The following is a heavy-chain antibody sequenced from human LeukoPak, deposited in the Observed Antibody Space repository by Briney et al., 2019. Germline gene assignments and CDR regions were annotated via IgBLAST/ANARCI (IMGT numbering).Heavy chain of an antibody. J-gene: IGHJ6*03. CDR1: GYTFTSYA. CDR3: ARGDEDTAMVQFYYYMDV. V-gene: IGHV7-4-1*02. D-gene: IGHD5-18*01. CDR2: INTNTGNP. Sequence: ASVKVSCKASGYTFTSYAMNWVRQAPGQGLEWMGWINTNTGNPTYAQGFTGRFVFSLDTSVSTAYLQISSLKAEDTAVYYCARGDEDTAMVQFYYYMDVWGKGTTVTVSS.